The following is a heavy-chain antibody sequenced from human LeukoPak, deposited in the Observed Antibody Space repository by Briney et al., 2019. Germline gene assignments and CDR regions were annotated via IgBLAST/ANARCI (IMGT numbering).Heavy chain of an antibody. CDR2: IYSGGST. J-gene: IGHJ6*02. CDR1: GFTVSSNY. D-gene: IGHD3-3*01. CDR3: ARDYDFWSGYYYYGMDV. Sequence: GGSLRLSCAASGFTVSSNYMNWVRQAPGKGLEWVSIIYSGGSTYYADSVKGRFTISRDNSKNTLYLQMNSLRAEDTAVYYCARDYDFWSGYYYYGMDVWGQGTTVTVSS. V-gene: IGHV3-53*01.